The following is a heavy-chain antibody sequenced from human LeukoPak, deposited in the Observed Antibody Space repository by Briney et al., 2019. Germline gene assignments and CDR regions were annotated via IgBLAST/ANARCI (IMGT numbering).Heavy chain of an antibody. D-gene: IGHD3-10*01. CDR1: GFTFSSYA. V-gene: IGHV3-23*01. J-gene: IGHJ4*02. CDR2: ISGSGGST. Sequence: GGSLRLSCAASGFTFSSYAMSWVRQAPGKGLEWVSAISGSGGSTYYADSVKGRFTISRDNSKNTLYLQMNSLRAENTAVYYCAKGSVGEWDYFDYWGQGTLVTVSS. CDR3: AKGSVGEWDYFDY.